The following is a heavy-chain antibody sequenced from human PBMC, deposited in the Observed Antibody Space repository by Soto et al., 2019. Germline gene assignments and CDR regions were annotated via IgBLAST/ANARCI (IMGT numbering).Heavy chain of an antibody. CDR1: GGTFSSYA. J-gene: IGHJ6*02. CDR2: IIPIFGTA. V-gene: IGHV1-69*13. D-gene: IGHD3-10*01. Sequence: SVKVSCKASGGTFSSYAISWVRQAPGQGLEWMGGIIPIFGTANYAQKFQGRVTITADESTSTAYMELSSLRSEDTAVYYCARGRSYYGSGSYYSSTTYYGMDVWGQGTTVTVSS. CDR3: ARGRSYYGSGSYYSSTTYYGMDV.